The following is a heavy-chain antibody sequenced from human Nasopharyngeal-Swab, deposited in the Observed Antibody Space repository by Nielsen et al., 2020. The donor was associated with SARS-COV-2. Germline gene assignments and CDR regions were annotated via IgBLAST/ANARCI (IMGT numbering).Heavy chain of an antibody. CDR1: GFTFSTYA. CDR3: AKDGRYYASGSHPFDY. V-gene: IGHV3-23*01. Sequence: GESLKISCVASGFTFSTYAMSLVRKAPGKGLDWVSAISGSGGSAYYADSVKGRFTISRDNSKNTVYLQMNTLRAEDTAVYYCAKDGRYYASGSHPFDYWGQGTLGTVSS. J-gene: IGHJ4*02. CDR2: ISGSGGSA. D-gene: IGHD3-10*01.